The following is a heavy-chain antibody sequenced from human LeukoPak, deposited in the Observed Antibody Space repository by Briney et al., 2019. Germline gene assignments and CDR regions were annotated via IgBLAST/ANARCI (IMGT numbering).Heavy chain of an antibody. V-gene: IGHV1-69*13. D-gene: IGHD4-11*01. CDR1: GYTFTSYD. CDR2: IIPIFGTA. CDR3: ARWAHRGSNNV. Sequence: SVKVSCKASGYTFTSYDINWVRQATGQGLEWMGGIIPIFGTANYAQKFQGRVTITADESTSTAYMELSSLRSEDTAVYYCARWAHRGSNNVWGKGTTVTVSS. J-gene: IGHJ6*04.